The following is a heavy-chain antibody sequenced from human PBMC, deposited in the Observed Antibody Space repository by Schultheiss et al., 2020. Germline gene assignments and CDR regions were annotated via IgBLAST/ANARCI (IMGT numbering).Heavy chain of an antibody. Sequence: GGSLRLSCAASGITFSSYAMSWVRQAPGKGLEWVSSISGSDVSTYYGDSVKGRFTISRDNSKNTLYLQMNSLRAEDTAVYYCAKDKRKNYYSYGMDVWGQGTTVTVSS. CDR1: GITFSSYA. CDR2: ISGSDVST. CDR3: AKDKRKNYYSYGMDV. J-gene: IGHJ6*02. V-gene: IGHV3-23*01. D-gene: IGHD1-14*01.